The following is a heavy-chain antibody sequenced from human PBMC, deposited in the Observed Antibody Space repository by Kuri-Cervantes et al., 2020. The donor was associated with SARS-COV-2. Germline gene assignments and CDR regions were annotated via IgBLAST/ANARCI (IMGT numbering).Heavy chain of an antibody. J-gene: IGHJ4*02. D-gene: IGHD6-19*01. V-gene: IGHV1-18*01. CDR1: GYTFTSYG. Sequence: ASVKVSCKASGYTFTSYGISWVRQAPGQGLEWMGWISAYNGNTNYAQKLQDRVTMTTDTSTSTAYMELRSLRSDDTAVYYCARDFGGPGYLPAVGFDYWGQGTLVTVSS. CDR2: ISAYNGNT. CDR3: ARDFGGPGYLPAVGFDY.